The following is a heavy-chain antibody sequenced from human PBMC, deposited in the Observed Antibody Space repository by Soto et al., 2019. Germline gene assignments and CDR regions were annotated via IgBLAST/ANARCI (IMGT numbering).Heavy chain of an antibody. CDR1: GFTFSSYA. D-gene: IGHD1-26*01. CDR2: ISGSGGST. V-gene: IGHV3-23*01. Sequence: EVQLLESGGGLVQPGGSLRLSCVASGFTFSSYAMSWVRQAPGKGLEWVSAISGSGGSTYYADSVKGRFTISRDNSKNTLYLQMNSLRAEDTAVYYCAKVQWELLGPYDYWGQGTLVTVSS. CDR3: AKVQWELLGPYDY. J-gene: IGHJ4*02.